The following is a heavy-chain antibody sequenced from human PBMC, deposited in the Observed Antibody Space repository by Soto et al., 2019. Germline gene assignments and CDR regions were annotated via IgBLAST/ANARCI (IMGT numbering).Heavy chain of an antibody. V-gene: IGHV4-4*02. CDR3: VSDVSSSWYVPGRRYYFDY. CDR1: GGSISSSNW. Sequence: PSETLSLTCAVSGGSISSSNWWSWVRQPPGKGLEWIGEIYHSGSTNYNPSLKSRVTISVDKSKNQFSLKLSSVTAADTAVYYCVSDVSSSWYVPGRRYYFDYWGQGTLVTVSS. CDR2: IYHSGST. J-gene: IGHJ4*02. D-gene: IGHD6-13*01.